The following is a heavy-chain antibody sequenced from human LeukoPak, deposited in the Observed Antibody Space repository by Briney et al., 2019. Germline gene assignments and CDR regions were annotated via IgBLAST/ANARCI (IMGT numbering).Heavy chain of an antibody. J-gene: IGHJ6*03. CDR1: GGSISSGGYY. V-gene: IGHV4-30-2*01. CDR3: ASGYYDFWSGYYYYYYMDV. D-gene: IGHD3-3*01. CDR2: IYHSGST. Sequence: SETLSLTCTVSGGSISSGGYYWSWIRQPPGKGLEWIGYIYHSGSTYYNPSLKSRVTISVDRSKNQFSLKLSSVTAADTAVYYCASGYYDFWSGYYYYYYMDVWGKGTTVTVSS.